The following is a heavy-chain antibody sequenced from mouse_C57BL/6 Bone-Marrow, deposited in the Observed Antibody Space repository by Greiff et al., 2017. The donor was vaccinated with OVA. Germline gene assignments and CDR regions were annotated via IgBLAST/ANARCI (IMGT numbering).Heavy chain of an antibody. CDR3: ARRGYYGSGWGGMDY. CDR2: IYPSDSET. J-gene: IGHJ4*01. D-gene: IGHD1-1*01. CDR1: GYTFTSYW. Sequence: QVQLQQPGAELVRPGSSVKLSCKASGYTFTSYWMDWVKQRPGQGLEWIGNIYPSDSETHYNQKFKDKATLTVDKSSSTAYMQLSSLTSEDSAVYDWARRGYYGSGWGGMDYGGQGTSVTVSS. V-gene: IGHV1-61*01.